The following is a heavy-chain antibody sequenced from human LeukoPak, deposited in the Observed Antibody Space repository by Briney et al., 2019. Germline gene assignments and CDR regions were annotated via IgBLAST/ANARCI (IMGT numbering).Heavy chain of an antibody. D-gene: IGHD3-22*01. CDR3: ARGPYYYDSSGYYYSDYHFDY. V-gene: IGHV4-34*01. J-gene: IGHJ4*02. CDR1: SGSFSGYY. Sequence: SETLSLTCAVYSGSFSGYYWSWIRQPPGKGLEWIGEINHSGSTNYNPSLKSRVTISVDTSKNQFSLKLSSVTAADTAVYYCARGPYYYDSSGYYYSDYHFDYWGQGTLVTVSS. CDR2: INHSGST.